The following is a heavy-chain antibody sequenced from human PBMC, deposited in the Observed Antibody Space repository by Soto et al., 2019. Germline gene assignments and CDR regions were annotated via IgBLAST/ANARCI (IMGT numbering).Heavy chain of an antibody. J-gene: IGHJ6*02. D-gene: IGHD3-10*01. CDR3: ALDLCPLGSGSALPKPGFDL. CDR1: GYTFTGHY. Sequence: ASVKVSCKASGYTFTGHYMHWVRQVSGKGLEYLGWLKSDNGGAYSAPKFQGRVTFTRDTSTTTAYMELSGLRSDDAAVYFCALDLCPLGSGSALPKPGFDLWGQGTTVTVSS. CDR2: LKSDNGGA. V-gene: IGHV1-2*02.